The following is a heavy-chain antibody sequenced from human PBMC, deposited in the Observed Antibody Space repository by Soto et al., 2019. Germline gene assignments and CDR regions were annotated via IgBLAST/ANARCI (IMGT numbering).Heavy chain of an antibody. Sequence: SENLSLTCTVSGDSMGRGNKYWSWLRQAPGKGLEWIGYIFSSGTTYYNPSLKSRLTMSLDTSQNQFSLKLNSVTAADTAVYFCARVPSPFDFYYAMDVWGQGTTVT. V-gene: IGHV4-30-4*02. CDR1: GDSMGRGNKY. CDR2: IFSSGTT. J-gene: IGHJ6*02. CDR3: ARVPSPFDFYYAMDV. D-gene: IGHD3-16*01.